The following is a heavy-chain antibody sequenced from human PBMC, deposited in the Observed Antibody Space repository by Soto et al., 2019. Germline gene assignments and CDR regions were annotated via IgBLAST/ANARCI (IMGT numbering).Heavy chain of an antibody. CDR2: INIGASEK. D-gene: IGHD3-10*01. CDR1: GFTVGSYS. CDR3: ARDSGYCSGASVNHDPDY. V-gene: IGHV3-7*03. J-gene: IGHJ4*01. Sequence: GPLRSSCAASGFTVGSYSMSWVRQAPGPGLERLATINIGASEKKYVDSVKGRFTMSRDHDKNSVYLEMEGVKSEERGVYYCARDSGYCSGASVNHDPDYWGHGTLVSVSS.